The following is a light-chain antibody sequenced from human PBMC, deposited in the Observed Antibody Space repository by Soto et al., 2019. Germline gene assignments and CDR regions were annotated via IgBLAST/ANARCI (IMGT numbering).Light chain of an antibody. CDR2: GAS. J-gene: IGKJ5*01. V-gene: IGKV3-15*01. Sequence: EIVITKSPSTLTVSPGQRATLSCRPSQSINNDLAWYQHKPGQAPRLLIYGASTRAIGVPARFSGSGSGTEFTLTIDSLQSDDFAVYYCQQYDNWLPITFGQGTRLEFK. CDR1: QSINND. CDR3: QQYDNWLPIT.